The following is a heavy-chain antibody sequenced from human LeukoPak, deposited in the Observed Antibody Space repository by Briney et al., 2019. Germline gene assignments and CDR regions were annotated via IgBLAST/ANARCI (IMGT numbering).Heavy chain of an antibody. V-gene: IGHV3-33*08. CDR2: IWYDGSSE. CDR1: GFIFSNYG. J-gene: IGHJ4*02. CDR3: ARGKISWPSSYFDY. D-gene: IGHD6-13*01. Sequence: SGGSLRLSCAASGFIFSNYGMHWVRQAPGKGLEWVAVIWYDGSSEYYADSVKGRFTISRDNSKNTLYLQMNSLRAEDTAVYYCARGKISWPSSYFDYWGQGTLVTVSS.